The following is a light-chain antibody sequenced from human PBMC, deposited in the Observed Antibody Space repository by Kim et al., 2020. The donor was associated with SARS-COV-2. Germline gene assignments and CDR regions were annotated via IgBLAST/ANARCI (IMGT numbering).Light chain of an antibody. CDR2: RDS. J-gene: IGLJ1*01. Sequence: SYELTQPLSVSVALGQTARITCGGNNIGSKNVHWYQQKPGQAPVLVIYRDSNRPSGIPERFSGSNSGNTATLTISRAQAGNEAGYYCQVWDSSTYVFGTGTKVTVL. V-gene: IGLV3-9*01. CDR3: QVWDSSTYV. CDR1: NIGSKN.